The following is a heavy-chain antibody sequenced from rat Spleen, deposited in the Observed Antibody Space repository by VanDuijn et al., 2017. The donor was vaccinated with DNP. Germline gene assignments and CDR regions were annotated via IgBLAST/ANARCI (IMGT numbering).Heavy chain of an antibody. CDR3: VRWNSGHFDY. Sequence: EVQLVESGGGLVQPGRSMKLSCAASGFIFSNYYMAWVRQTPTEGLAWVAYIRYDGGSTKYGDSVKGRFTISRDNAKNTLYLQMNSLRSEDMATYYCVRWNSGHFDYWGQGVMVPVSS. D-gene: IGHD4-3*01. CDR2: IRYDGGST. J-gene: IGHJ2*01. V-gene: IGHV5-22*01. CDR1: GFIFSNYY.